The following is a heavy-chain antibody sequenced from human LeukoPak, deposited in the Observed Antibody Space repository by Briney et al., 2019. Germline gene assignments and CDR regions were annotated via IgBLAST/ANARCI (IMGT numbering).Heavy chain of an antibody. CDR2: ITNDGSRK. Sequence: GGSLSLSCAPSGFTFSRHGMHWDRQAPGKGLEWVAIITNDGSRKYYAHSVEGRFTISRDNSKNTLYLQMDSLRAEDTAVYYCARDRAWNYFDYWGQGTLVTVSP. CDR1: GFTFSRHG. J-gene: IGHJ4*02. V-gene: IGHV3-30*03. D-gene: IGHD3-3*01. CDR3: ARDRAWNYFDY.